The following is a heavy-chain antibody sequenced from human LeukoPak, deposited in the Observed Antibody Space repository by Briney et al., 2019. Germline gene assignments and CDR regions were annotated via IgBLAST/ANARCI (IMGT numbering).Heavy chain of an antibody. Sequence: ASVKVSCEASGGTFSSYAISWVRQAPGQGLEWMGGIIPIFGTANYAQKFQGRVTITADKSTSTAYMELSSLRSEDTAVYYCARDYLHDSSGYADDYWGQGTLVTVSS. CDR1: GGTFSSYA. J-gene: IGHJ4*02. CDR2: IIPIFGTA. CDR3: ARDYLHDSSGYADDY. D-gene: IGHD3-22*01. V-gene: IGHV1-69*06.